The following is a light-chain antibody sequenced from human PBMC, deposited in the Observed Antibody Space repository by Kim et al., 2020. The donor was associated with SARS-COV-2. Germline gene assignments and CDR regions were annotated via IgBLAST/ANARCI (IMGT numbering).Light chain of an antibody. CDR2: DTI. V-gene: IGLV7-46*01. J-gene: IGLJ2*01. CDR1: TGPVTTSHS. Sequence: GTVTLTCDSSTGPVTTSHSPHWFQQRPGQAPKTLIYDTINKHSWTPDRFSGSLLRGKAALTLSGARPEDEADYFCLLSYGGVDVVFGGGTQLTVL. CDR3: LLSYGGVDVV.